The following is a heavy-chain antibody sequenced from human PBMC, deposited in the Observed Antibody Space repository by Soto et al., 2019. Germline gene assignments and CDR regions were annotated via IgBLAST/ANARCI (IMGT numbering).Heavy chain of an antibody. CDR1: EFSVGSDY. J-gene: IGHJ4*01. Sequence: GGYLRLSCAASEFSVGSDYMNCVRQAPGKALEWVSIIYSDGTIDYAKSVKGRFTISRDNSKNILYLQMHSLTVEDTAVYYCPRGGARSGFNYCAHGSLATVS. D-gene: IGHD2-15*01. V-gene: IGHV3-53*01. CDR2: IYSDGTI. CDR3: PRGGARSGFNY.